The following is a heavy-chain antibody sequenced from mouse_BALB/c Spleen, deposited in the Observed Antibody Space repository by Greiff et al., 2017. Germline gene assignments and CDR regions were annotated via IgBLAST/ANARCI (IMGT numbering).Heavy chain of an antibody. D-gene: IGHD1-1*02. J-gene: IGHJ3*01. V-gene: IGHV1-69*02. Sequence: QVQLQQPGAELVRPGASVKLSCKASGYTFTSYWINWVKQRPGQGLEWIGNIYPSDSYTNYNQKFKDKATLTVDKSSSTAYMQLSSPTSEDSAVYYCTSGGYGGRSWFAYWGQGTLVTVSA. CDR2: IYPSDSYT. CDR1: GYTFTSYW. CDR3: TSGGYGGRSWFAY.